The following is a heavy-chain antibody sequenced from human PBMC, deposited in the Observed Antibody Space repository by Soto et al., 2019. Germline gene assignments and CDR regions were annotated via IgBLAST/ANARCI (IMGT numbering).Heavy chain of an antibody. CDR1: GGTFSSYA. Sequence: GASVKVSCKASGGTFSSYAISWVRQAPGQGLEWMGGIIPIFGTANYAQKFQGRVTITADESTSTAYMELSSLRSEDTAVYYCASVHAYCGGYCYHYYGMDVWGQGTTVTVSS. CDR3: ASVHAYCGGYCYHYYGMDV. J-gene: IGHJ6*02. CDR2: IIPIFGTA. V-gene: IGHV1-69*13. D-gene: IGHD2-21*02.